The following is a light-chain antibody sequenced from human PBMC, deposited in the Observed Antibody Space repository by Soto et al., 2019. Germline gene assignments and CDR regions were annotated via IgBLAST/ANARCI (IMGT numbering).Light chain of an antibody. CDR3: AAWDDRLTGHVV. V-gene: IGLV1-44*01. CDR1: SFNIGSNS. CDR2: SNN. J-gene: IGLJ2*01. Sequence: QPVLTQPPSASGTPGQRVTISCSGSSFNIGSNSVNWYQQLPGAAPKLLIYSNNQRPSGVPDRFSGSKSGTSASLAISGPQSEDEADYYCAAWDDRLTGHVVFGGGTKLTVL.